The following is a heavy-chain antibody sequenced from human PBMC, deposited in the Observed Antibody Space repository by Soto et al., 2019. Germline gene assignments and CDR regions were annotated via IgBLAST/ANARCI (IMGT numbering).Heavy chain of an antibody. CDR2: ISSYNGNT. CDR1: GYTFTSYG. V-gene: IGHV1-18*01. D-gene: IGHD3-10*01. J-gene: IGHJ4*02. Sequence: QVQLVQSGAEVKKPGASVKVSCKASGYTFTSYGISWVRQAPGQGLEWMGWISSYNGNTNYAQKLKGRVIMTRYTSTSTAYMELRSLRSDDTAVYYCARDHGSGKNLGRWEDYWGQGTLVTVSS. CDR3: ARDHGSGKNLGRWEDY.